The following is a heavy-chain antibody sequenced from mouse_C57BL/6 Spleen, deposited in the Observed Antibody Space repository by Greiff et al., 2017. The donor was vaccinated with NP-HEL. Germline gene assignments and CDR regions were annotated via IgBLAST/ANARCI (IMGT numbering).Heavy chain of an antibody. J-gene: IGHJ4*01. CDR2: IDPEDGDT. Sequence: LVESGAELVRPGASVKLSCTASGFNIKDYYMHWVKQRPEQGLEWIGRIDPEDGDTEYSPKFQGKATMTADTSSNTAYLQLSRLTSEDTAVDYCTTGSKNLYAMDYRGQGTSVTVSS. CDR3: TTGSKNLYAMDY. D-gene: IGHD2-5*01. V-gene: IGHV14-1*01. CDR1: GFNIKDYY.